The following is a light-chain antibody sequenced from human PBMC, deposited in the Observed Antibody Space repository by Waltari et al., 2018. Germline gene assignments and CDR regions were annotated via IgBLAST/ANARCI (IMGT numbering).Light chain of an antibody. CDR1: SSDVGRYNY. V-gene: IGLV2-14*01. Sequence: QSALTQPASVSGSPGQSITISCTGTSSDVGRYNYVCWYQQHPGEAPKLIIYAVPNRASGIPPRFSASKSGNTASLTISGLQAEDEADYYCTSYTSTNTLVIGTGTTVIVL. CDR3: TSYTSTNTLV. J-gene: IGLJ1*01. CDR2: AVP.